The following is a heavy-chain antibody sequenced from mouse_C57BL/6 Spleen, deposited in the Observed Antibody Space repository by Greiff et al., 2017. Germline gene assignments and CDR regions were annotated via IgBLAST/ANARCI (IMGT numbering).Heavy chain of an antibody. CDR3: ARGEVTTGVYFDY. Sequence: QVQLQQSGAELVRPGTSVKVSCKASGYAFTNYLIEWVKQRPGQGLAWIGVINPGSGGTNYNEKFKGKATLTADKSSSTAYMQLSSLTSEDSAVYFGARGEVTTGVYFDYWGQGTTLTVSS. J-gene: IGHJ2*01. CDR1: GYAFTNYL. CDR2: INPGSGGT. V-gene: IGHV1-54*01. D-gene: IGHD2-2*01.